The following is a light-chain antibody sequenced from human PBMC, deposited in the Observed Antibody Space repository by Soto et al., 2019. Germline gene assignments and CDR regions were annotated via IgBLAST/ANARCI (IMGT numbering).Light chain of an antibody. Sequence: DIVMTQSPATLSVSPGERATLSCRASQSVSTNLAWYQQKPGQAPRLIIYGASTRATGTPARFSGSGSGTAFTLTISSPQSGDFAVYYRQQYDTWPHHTFGVGTKV. CDR2: GAS. J-gene: IGKJ4*02. V-gene: IGKV3-15*01. CDR3: QQYDTWPHHT. CDR1: QSVSTN.